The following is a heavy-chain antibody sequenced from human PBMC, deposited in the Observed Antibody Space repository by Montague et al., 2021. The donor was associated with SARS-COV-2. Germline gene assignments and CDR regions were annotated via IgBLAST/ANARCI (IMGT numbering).Heavy chain of an antibody. D-gene: IGHD3-9*01. Sequence: SLRLSCAASGFTFSNYGMHWVRQAPGKGLGWVAVISYDGSSKYYADSVKGRFTIPRDNSKNTLYLQMNSLRDEDTAVYYCARDLTYYGILTGYFAGSPHYYYYYGMDVWGQGTTVTVSS. CDR1: GFTFSNYG. V-gene: IGHV3-33*05. J-gene: IGHJ6*02. CDR2: ISYDGSSK. CDR3: ARDLTYYGILTGYFAGSPHYYYYYGMDV.